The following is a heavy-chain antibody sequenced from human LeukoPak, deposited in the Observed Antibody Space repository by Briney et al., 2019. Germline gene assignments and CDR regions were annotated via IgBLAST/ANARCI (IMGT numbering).Heavy chain of an antibody. J-gene: IGHJ4*02. CDR3: AKTLGTTVDYFDY. D-gene: IGHD1-1*01. V-gene: IGHV4-4*02. Sequence: SETLSLTCAVSGGSISSSNWWSWVRQPPGKGLEWIGEIYHSGSTNYNPSLKSRVTISVDKSKNHFSLKLSSVTAADTAVYYCAKTLGTTVDYFDYWGQGTLVTVSS. CDR2: IYHSGST. CDR1: GGSISSSNW.